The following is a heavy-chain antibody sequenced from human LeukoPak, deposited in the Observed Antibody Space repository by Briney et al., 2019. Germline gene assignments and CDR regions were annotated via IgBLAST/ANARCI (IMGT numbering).Heavy chain of an antibody. CDR3: ASRGWEPLRVYYYFDY. D-gene: IGHD4-23*01. Sequence: PSGTLSLTCAVSGGSISSSNWWSWVRQPPGKGLEWIGEIYHSGSTNYNPSLKSRVTISVDKSKNQFSLKLSSVTAADTAVYYCASRGWEPLRVYYYFDYWGQGTLVTVSS. J-gene: IGHJ4*02. V-gene: IGHV4-4*02. CDR2: IYHSGST. CDR1: GGSISSSNW.